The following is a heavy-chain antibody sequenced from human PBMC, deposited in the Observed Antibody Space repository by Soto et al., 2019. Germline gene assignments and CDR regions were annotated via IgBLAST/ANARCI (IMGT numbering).Heavy chain of an antibody. Sequence: PGGSLRLSCSASGFTFSSYAMHWVRQAPGKGLECVSAISGSGGSTYYADSVKGRFTISRDNSKNTLYLQMNSLRAEDTAVYYCAKDQIVVVSNFDYWGQGALVTVSS. CDR2: ISGSGGST. CDR1: GFTFSSYA. J-gene: IGHJ4*02. V-gene: IGHV3-23*01. CDR3: AKDQIVVVSNFDY. D-gene: IGHD3-22*01.